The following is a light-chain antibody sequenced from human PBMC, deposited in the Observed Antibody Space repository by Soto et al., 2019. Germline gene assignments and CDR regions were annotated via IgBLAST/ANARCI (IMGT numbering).Light chain of an antibody. CDR3: QQYGDSPRYT. J-gene: IGKJ2*01. Sequence: EIVFTQSPGTLSLSPGQRATLSCRASQSINNKFLAWYQQKLGQAPRLLIYDASSRATGIPDRFSGSGSGTDFTLTISRLESEDFAVYYCQQYGDSPRYTFGQGTKLEIK. CDR1: QSINNKF. V-gene: IGKV3-20*01. CDR2: DAS.